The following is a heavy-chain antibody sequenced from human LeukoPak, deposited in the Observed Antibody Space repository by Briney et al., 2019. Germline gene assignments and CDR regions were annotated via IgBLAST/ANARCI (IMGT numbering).Heavy chain of an antibody. CDR2: IKSKTDGGTT. V-gene: IGHV3-15*01. D-gene: IGHD3-22*01. CDR3: TTDYYYDSSGYYSGDY. J-gene: IGHJ4*02. Sequence: KTGGSLRLSCAASGFTFSNAWMSWVRQAPGKGLEWVGRIKSKTDGGTTDYAAPVKGRFTISRDDSKNTLYLQMSSLKTEDTAVYYCTTDYYYDSSGYYSGDYWGQGTLVTVSS. CDR1: GFTFSNAW.